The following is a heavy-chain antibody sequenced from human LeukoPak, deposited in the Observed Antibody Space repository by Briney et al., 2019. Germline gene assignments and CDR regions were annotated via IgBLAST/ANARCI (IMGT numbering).Heavy chain of an antibody. CDR1: GGSITSYY. V-gene: IGHV4-59*01. J-gene: IGHJ6*02. D-gene: IGHD2-2*01. Sequence: SETLSLTCTVSGGSITSYYWSWIRQPPGKGLEWIGYIYYSGSTNYNPSPKSRVTISVDTSKNQFSLKVSSVTAADTAVYYCARDKIVVVPAAMGRREYYYHGMDVWGQGTTVTVSS. CDR2: IYYSGST. CDR3: ARDKIVVVPAAMGRREYYYHGMDV.